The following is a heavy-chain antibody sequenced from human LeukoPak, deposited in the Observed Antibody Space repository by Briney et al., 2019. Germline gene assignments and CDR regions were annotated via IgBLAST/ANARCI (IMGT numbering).Heavy chain of an antibody. J-gene: IGHJ4*02. CDR3: ARVSTVTTSFDY. CDR1: GGSISGCN. V-gene: IGHV4-4*07. D-gene: IGHD4-17*01. Sequence: SETLSLTCTVSGGSISGCNWSWIRQPAGKGLEWIGRIYTSVTTHYNPSLKSRVTMSVDTSKNQFSLKLSSVTAADTAVYYCARVSTVTTSFDYWGQGTLVTVSS. CDR2: IYTSVTT.